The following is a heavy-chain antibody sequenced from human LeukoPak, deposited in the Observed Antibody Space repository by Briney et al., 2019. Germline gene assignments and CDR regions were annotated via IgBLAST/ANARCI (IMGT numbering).Heavy chain of an antibody. CDR2: INHSGST. Sequence: SGTLSLTCAVYGGSFSGYYWSWIHQPPGKGLEWIGEINHSGSTNYNPSLKSRVTISVDTSKNQFSLKPSSVTVADTAVYYCASPGDNYYYYYGMDVWGQGTTVTVSS. V-gene: IGHV4-34*01. J-gene: IGHJ6*02. D-gene: IGHD2-21*01. CDR1: GGSFSGYY. CDR3: ASPGDNYYYYYGMDV.